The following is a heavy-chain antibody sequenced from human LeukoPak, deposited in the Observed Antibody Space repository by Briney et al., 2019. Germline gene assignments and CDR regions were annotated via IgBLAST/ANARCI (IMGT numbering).Heavy chain of an antibody. J-gene: IGHJ4*02. Sequence: PGRSLRLSCAASGFTFSSYGMHWVRQAPGKGLEWVAVISYDGSNKYYADSAKGRFTISRDNSKNTLYLQMNSLRAEDTAVYYCAKAFDGDYDDWGQGTLVTVSS. CDR3: AKAFDGDYDD. V-gene: IGHV3-30*18. CDR2: ISYDGSNK. CDR1: GFTFSSYG. D-gene: IGHD4-17*01.